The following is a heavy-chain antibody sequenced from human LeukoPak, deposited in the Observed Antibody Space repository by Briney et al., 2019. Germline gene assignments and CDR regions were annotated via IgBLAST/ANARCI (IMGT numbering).Heavy chain of an antibody. D-gene: IGHD3-9*01. J-gene: IGHJ3*02. CDR2: ISAYNGNT. CDR3: ASGHDILTGYSSLDAFDI. V-gene: IGHV1-18*01. CDR1: GYTFTSYG. Sequence: ASVKVSCKASGYTFTSYGISWVRQAPGQGLEWMGWISAYNGNTNYSQKLQGRVTMTTDTSTSTAYMELRSLRSDDTAVYYCASGHDILTGYSSLDAFDIWGQGTMVTVSS.